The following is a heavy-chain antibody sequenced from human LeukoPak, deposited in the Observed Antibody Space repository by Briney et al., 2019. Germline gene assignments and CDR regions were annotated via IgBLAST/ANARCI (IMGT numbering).Heavy chain of an antibody. V-gene: IGHV1-69*06. J-gene: IGHJ3*02. CDR1: GGTFSSYA. Sequence: GASVKVSCKASGGTFSSYAISWVRQAPGQGLELMGGIIPIFGTANYAQKFQGRVTITADKSTSTAYMELSSLRSEDTAVYYCARNLGYYDSSGYYYYGAFDIWGQGTMVTVSS. D-gene: IGHD3-22*01. CDR2: IIPIFGTA. CDR3: ARNLGYYDSSGYYYYGAFDI.